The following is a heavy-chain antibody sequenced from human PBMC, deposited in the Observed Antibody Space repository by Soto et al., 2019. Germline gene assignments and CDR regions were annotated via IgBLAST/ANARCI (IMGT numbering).Heavy chain of an antibody. J-gene: IGHJ6*03. Sequence: QVQLVESGGGVVQPGRSLRLSCAASGFTFSSYGMHWVRQAPGKGLEWVAVIWYDGSNKYYADSVKGRFTISRDNSKNTLYLQMNSLRAEDTAVYYCARGSLGYCGSTSCRMGYYYMDVWGKGTTVTVSS. CDR3: ARGSLGYCGSTSCRMGYYYMDV. D-gene: IGHD2-2*01. CDR2: IWYDGSNK. V-gene: IGHV3-33*01. CDR1: GFTFSSYG.